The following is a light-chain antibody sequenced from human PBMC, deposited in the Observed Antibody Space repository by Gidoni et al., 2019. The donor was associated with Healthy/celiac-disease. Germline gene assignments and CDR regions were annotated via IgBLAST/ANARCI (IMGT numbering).Light chain of an antibody. CDR1: QSVSSSD. CDR3: QQYGSSPYS. V-gene: IGKV3-20*01. CDR2: GAS. Sequence: IVLTPSPGTLSLSPGERATLSGRASQSVSSSDLAWYQQKPGQAPRLLIYGASSRATGIPDRFSGSGSGTDFTLTISRLEPEDFAVYYCQQYGSSPYSFGQGTKLEIK. J-gene: IGKJ2*03.